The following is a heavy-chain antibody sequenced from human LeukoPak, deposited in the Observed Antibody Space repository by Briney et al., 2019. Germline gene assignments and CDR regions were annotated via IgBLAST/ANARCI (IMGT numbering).Heavy chain of an antibody. J-gene: IGHJ4*02. V-gene: IGHV3-33*01. CDR3: SRDDRLGIDY. D-gene: IGHD7-27*01. Sequence: GRSLRLSCAASGFTFSSYGMHWVRQAPGKGLEWVAVIWYDGSNKYYADSVMGRFTISRDSSKNTLYLQMNSLLAEDTAVYYCSRDDRLGIDYWGQGTLVTVSS. CDR2: IWYDGSNK. CDR1: GFTFSSYG.